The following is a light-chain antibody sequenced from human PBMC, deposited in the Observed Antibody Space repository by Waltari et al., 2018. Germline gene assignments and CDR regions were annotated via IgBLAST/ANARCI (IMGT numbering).Light chain of an antibody. Sequence: QSALTQPASVSGSPGQSTTISCTGTSSDVGGYNYVSWYQQHPGKAPKLLIYDVTKRPSWVSNRCSGSKSGNTASLTIAGLQAEDEADYYCSSYTTGSTPFVVFGGGTKLTVL. CDR2: DVT. CDR1: SSDVGGYNY. J-gene: IGLJ2*01. CDR3: SSYTTGSTPFVV. V-gene: IGLV2-14*03.